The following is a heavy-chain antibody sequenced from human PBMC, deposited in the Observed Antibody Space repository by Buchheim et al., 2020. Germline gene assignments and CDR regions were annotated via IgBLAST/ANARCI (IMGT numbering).Heavy chain of an antibody. CDR2: IYYSGRT. Sequence: QVQLQESGPGLVKPSQTLSLTCTVSGGSVSNDDYYWSWIRQHPGRGLAWIGYIYYSGRTHYNPSLKSRITISVDKSKNQFSLKLSSVTAADMAVYYCARAYYFSYYMDVWGKGTT. V-gene: IGHV4-31*03. J-gene: IGHJ6*03. CDR1: GGSVSNDDYY. CDR3: ARAYYFSYYMDV.